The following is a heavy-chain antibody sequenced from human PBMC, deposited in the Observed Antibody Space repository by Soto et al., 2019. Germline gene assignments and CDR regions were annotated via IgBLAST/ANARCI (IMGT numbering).Heavy chain of an antibody. D-gene: IGHD6-13*01. J-gene: IGHJ6*02. V-gene: IGHV3-23*01. CDR2: ISGSGGST. Sequence: EVQLLESGGGLVQPGGSLRLSCAASGFTFSSYAMSWVRQAPGKGLEWVSAISGSGGSTYYADSVKGRFTISRDNSKNTLYLLMNSLRAEDTAVYYCAKDLRIAAAGKNYYYYGMDVWGQGTTVTVSS. CDR1: GFTFSSYA. CDR3: AKDLRIAAAGKNYYYYGMDV.